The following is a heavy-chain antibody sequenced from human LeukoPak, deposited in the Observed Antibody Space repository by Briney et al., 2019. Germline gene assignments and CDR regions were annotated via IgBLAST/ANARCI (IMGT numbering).Heavy chain of an antibody. J-gene: IGHJ6*03. V-gene: IGHV4-39*07. CDR1: GGSISTINYY. CDR2: IDYSGNT. CDR3: VFYAGGYYYMDV. D-gene: IGHD2/OR15-2a*01. Sequence: SETLSLTCTVSGGSISTINYYWGWIRQPPGKGLEWIGSIDYSGNTYYDPSLRSRVTISADTSENQFSLKLSSVTAADTAVYYGVFYAGGYYYMDVWGKGTTVTVSS.